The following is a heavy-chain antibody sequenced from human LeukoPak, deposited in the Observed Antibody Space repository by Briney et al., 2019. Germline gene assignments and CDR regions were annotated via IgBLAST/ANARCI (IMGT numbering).Heavy chain of an antibody. Sequence: GGSLRLSCTASGFTLSNYMSWVRQAPGKGLEWVSVIYSGGSTYYADSVKGRFTISRDNSKNTLYLQMNSLRAEDTAVYYCARDPGHYYYGSGRDAFDIWGQGTMVTVSS. CDR1: GFTLSNY. CDR2: IYSGGST. V-gene: IGHV3-66*01. D-gene: IGHD3-10*01. CDR3: ARDPGHYYYGSGRDAFDI. J-gene: IGHJ3*02.